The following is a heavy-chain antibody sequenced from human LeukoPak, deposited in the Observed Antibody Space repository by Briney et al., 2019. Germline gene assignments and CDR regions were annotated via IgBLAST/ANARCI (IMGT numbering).Heavy chain of an antibody. CDR2: ISGSGGST. D-gene: IGHD3-10*01. CDR3: AKGKAYLVRGPSIDY. CDR1: GFTFSSYA. Sequence: PGGSLRLSCAASGFTFSSYAMSWVRQAPGKGLEWVSAISGSGGSTYYADSVKGRFTISRDNSKNTLYLQMNSLRAEDTAVYYCAKGKAYLVRGPSIDYWGQGTLVTVSS. V-gene: IGHV3-23*01. J-gene: IGHJ4*02.